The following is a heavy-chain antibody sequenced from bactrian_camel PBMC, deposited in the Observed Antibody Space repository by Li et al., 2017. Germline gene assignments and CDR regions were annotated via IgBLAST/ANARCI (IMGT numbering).Heavy chain of an antibody. CDR1: GFAFSRYG. J-gene: IGHJ4*01. V-gene: IGHV3S1*01. CDR3: APDPRGSGY. Sequence: QVQLVESGGGLVQPGGSLRLSCAASGFAFSRYGADWVRQAPGKGLEWVSGINSRGSLTDYAESVKGRFTMFRDNAKNMLYLQMNSLKSEDTAVYYCAPDPRGSGYWGQGTQVTVS. CDR2: INSRGSLT. D-gene: IGHD3*01.